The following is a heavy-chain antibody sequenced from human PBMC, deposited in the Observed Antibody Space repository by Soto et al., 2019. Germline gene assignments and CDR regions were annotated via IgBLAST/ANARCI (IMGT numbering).Heavy chain of an antibody. CDR2: INPQTGGT. CDR1: GYTFTGYY. J-gene: IGHJ6*02. CDR3: ARERYQVISDGMDV. Sequence: ASVKVSCKASGYTFTGYYIHWVREAPGQGVGWMGWINPQTGGTSYAQKFQGRVTLSRDTSINTAYLELSRLKFDDAAVYFCARERYQVISDGMDVWGQGTTVTVSS. V-gene: IGHV1-2*02. D-gene: IGHD2-2*01.